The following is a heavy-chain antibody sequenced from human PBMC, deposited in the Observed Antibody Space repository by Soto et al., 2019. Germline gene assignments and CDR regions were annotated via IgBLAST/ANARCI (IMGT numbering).Heavy chain of an antibody. J-gene: IGHJ6*02. Sequence: PSETLSLTCTVSGGSISSYYWSWIRQPPGKGLEWIGYIYYSGSTNYNPSLKSRVTISVDTSKNQFSLKLSSVTAADTAVYYCARWDYSGSYYRGHYYYYGMDVWGQGTTVTVSS. V-gene: IGHV4-59*01. CDR3: ARWDYSGSYYRGHYYYYGMDV. CDR2: IYYSGST. CDR1: GGSISSYY. D-gene: IGHD1-26*01.